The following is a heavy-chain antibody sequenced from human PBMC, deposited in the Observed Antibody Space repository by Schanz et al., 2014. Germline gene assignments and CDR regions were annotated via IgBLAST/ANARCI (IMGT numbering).Heavy chain of an antibody. D-gene: IGHD6-13*01. Sequence: DVQLLESGGGLVQPGGSLRLSCAASGFTFNSYAMTWVRQAPGKGLEWVANIKQDGSEKYYVDAVKGRFTISRDNAKNSMYLHMKSLRGEDTAVYYCAREEGWGIAAAGTKHYYYGMDVWGQGTTVTVAS. CDR2: IKQDGSEK. CDR1: GFTFNSYA. CDR3: AREEGWGIAAAGTKHYYYGMDV. V-gene: IGHV3-7*01. J-gene: IGHJ6*02.